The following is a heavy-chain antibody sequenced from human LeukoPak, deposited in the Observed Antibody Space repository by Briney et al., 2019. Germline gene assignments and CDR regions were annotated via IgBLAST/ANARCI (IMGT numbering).Heavy chain of an antibody. D-gene: IGHD6-13*01. CDR2: ISGSGGST. J-gene: IGHJ4*02. CDR3: AKDVPVSSSWFFKSRYFDY. V-gene: IGHV3-23*01. Sequence: PGGSLRLSCAASGFTFSSYGMSWVRQAPGKGLEWVSAISGSGGSTYYADSVKGRFTISRDNSKNTLYLQMNSLRAEDTAVYYCAKDVPVSSSWFFKSRYFDYWGQGTLVTVSS. CDR1: GFTFSSYG.